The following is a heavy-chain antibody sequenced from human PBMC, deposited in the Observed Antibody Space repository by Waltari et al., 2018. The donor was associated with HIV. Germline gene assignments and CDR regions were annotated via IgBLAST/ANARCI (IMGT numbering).Heavy chain of an antibody. CDR1: AFKFSRFG. D-gene: IGHD3-3*01. CDR2: IKEDGSEK. V-gene: IGHV3-7*01. Sequence: EVQLVESGGDMVQPGESLRLSCAASAFKFSRFGMNWVRQAPGKRLEWVANIKEDGSEKYYVDSVKGRFTISRDNVKNSLYLQMNSLRAEDTAVYYCARDASYFDFWSGGYYYYGLDVWGQGTTVTVSS. CDR3: ARDASYFDFWSGGYYYYGLDV. J-gene: IGHJ6*02.